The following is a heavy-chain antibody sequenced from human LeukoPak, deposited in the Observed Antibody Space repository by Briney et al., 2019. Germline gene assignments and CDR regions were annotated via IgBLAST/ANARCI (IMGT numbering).Heavy chain of an antibody. CDR3: ARAETLAAIYFDF. CDR1: GGPISHYQ. Sequence: SETLLLTCSVSGGPISHYQWSWIPQPPGKVLEWIGYIFYSGITNYNPSLKSRVSISLDSSKNQFFLRLTSVTAADTAIYYCARAETLAAIYFDFWGQGRLVTVSS. CDR2: IFYSGIT. V-gene: IGHV4-59*01. J-gene: IGHJ4*02. D-gene: IGHD6-25*01.